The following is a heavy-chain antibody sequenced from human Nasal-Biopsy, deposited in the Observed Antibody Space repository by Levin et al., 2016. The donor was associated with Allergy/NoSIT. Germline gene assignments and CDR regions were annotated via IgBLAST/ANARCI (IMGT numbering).Heavy chain of an antibody. V-gene: IGHV3-30*04. D-gene: IGHD3-9*01. CDR1: GFTFSSYA. CDR3: ARPRSELDILTGFDL. Sequence: GGSLRLSCAASGFTFSSYAIHWVRQTPVKGLEWVAVISADGNTKYYTDSVKGRFTISRDNSMDTLYLQMNSLTVEDTAIYYCARPRSELDILTGFDLWGPGTLVSVSS. J-gene: IGHJ4*02. CDR2: ISADGNTK.